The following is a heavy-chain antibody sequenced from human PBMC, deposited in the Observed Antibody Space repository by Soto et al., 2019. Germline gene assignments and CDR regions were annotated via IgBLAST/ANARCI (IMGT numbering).Heavy chain of an antibody. D-gene: IGHD6-19*01. Sequence: PGGSLRLSCAASGFTFSSYAMSWVRQAPGKGLEWVSAISGSGGSTYYADSVKGRFTISRDNSKNTLYLQMNSLRAEDTAVYYCASPLSGGLMRKYYYGMDVWGQGTTVTVSS. CDR2: ISGSGGST. J-gene: IGHJ6*02. CDR1: GFTFSSYA. CDR3: ASPLSGGLMRKYYYGMDV. V-gene: IGHV3-23*01.